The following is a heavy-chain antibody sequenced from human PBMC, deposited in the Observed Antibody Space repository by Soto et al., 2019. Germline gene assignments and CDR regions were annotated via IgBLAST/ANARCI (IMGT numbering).Heavy chain of an antibody. J-gene: IGHJ3*02. CDR2: ISWNSGSI. D-gene: IGHD6-19*01. CDR1: GFTFDDYA. Sequence: EVQLVESGGGLVQPGRSLRLSCAASGFTFDDYAMNWVRQAPGKGLEWVSGISWNSGSIGYADSVKGRFTISRDNAKNSLYLQVNSLRAEDTALYYCAKDRGYSSGSAFDIWGQGTMVTVSS. V-gene: IGHV3-9*01. CDR3: AKDRGYSSGSAFDI.